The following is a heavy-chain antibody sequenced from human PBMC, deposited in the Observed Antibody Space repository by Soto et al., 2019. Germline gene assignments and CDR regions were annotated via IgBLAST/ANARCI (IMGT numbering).Heavy chain of an antibody. D-gene: IGHD3-10*01. CDR1: GGSIRTASYY. V-gene: IGHV4-31*03. J-gene: IGHJ4*02. CDR3: ARTFTLRGVTFDN. CDR2: IFYSGST. Sequence: QVQLQESGPGMVNPSQTLSLTCTVSGGSIRTASYYWSWIRRVPGKGLEWIGNIFYSGSTYYHPSLKSRTTMSVDTSKNQFSLEVKSVTAADTGIYYCARTFTLRGVTFDNWGQGTQVSVSS.